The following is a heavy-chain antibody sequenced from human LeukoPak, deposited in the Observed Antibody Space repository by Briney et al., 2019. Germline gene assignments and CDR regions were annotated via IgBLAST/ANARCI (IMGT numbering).Heavy chain of an antibody. CDR3: ARDLPGFRCSGGSCFNWFDP. D-gene: IGHD2-15*01. CDR1: GYTFTSYG. CDR2: ISAYNGNT. J-gene: IGHJ5*02. Sequence: ASVKASCKASGYTFTSYGISWVRQAPGQGLEWMGWISAYNGNTNYAQKLQGRVTMTTDTSTSTAYMELRSLRSDDTAVYFCARDLPGFRCSGGSCFNWFDPWGQGTLVTVSS. V-gene: IGHV1-18*04.